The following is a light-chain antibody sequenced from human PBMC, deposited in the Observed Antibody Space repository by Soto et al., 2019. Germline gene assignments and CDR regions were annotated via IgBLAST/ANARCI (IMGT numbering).Light chain of an antibody. J-gene: IGLJ1*01. CDR1: SSDIGGYYY. Sequence: QSALTQPASVSGSPGQSSTISCTGTSSDIGGYYYVSWYQHHPGKAPKLLIYQVTNRPSRVSNRFSGSKSGNTASLTISGLQADDEADYYCTSYSSSDIFYVFGTGTKSPS. CDR3: TSYSSSDIFYV. V-gene: IGLV2-14*01. CDR2: QVT.